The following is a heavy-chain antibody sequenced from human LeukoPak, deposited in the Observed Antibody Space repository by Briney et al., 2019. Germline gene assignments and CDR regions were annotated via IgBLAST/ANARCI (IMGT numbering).Heavy chain of an antibody. CDR3: ATGLWELPDY. Sequence: PSETLSLTCTVSGGSISSSSYYWGWIRQPPGKGLEWIGSIYYSGSTYYNPSLKSRVTISVDTSKNQFSLKLSSVTAADTAVYYCATGLWELPDYWGQGTLVTVSS. CDR2: IYYSGST. V-gene: IGHV4-39*07. D-gene: IGHD1-26*01. J-gene: IGHJ4*02. CDR1: GGSISSSSYY.